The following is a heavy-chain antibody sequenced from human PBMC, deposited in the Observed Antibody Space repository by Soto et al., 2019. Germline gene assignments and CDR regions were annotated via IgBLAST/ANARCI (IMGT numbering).Heavy chain of an antibody. Sequence: SETLSLTCTVSGGSISSGGYYWSWIRQHPGKGLEWIGYIYYSGSTYYNPSLKSRVTISVDTSKNQFSLKLSSVTAADTAVYYCARALGFIGTAAGMRRETNWFDPWGQGTLVTVSS. D-gene: IGHD6-13*01. V-gene: IGHV4-31*03. CDR2: IYYSGST. J-gene: IGHJ5*02. CDR3: ARALGFIGTAAGMRRETNWFDP. CDR1: GGSISSGGYY.